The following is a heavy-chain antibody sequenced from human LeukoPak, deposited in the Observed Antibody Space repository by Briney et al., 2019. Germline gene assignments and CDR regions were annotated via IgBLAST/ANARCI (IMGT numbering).Heavy chain of an antibody. CDR1: GGSFSGYY. V-gene: IGHV4-34*01. CDR3: ARIRGVGGYRYYFDY. J-gene: IGHJ4*02. Sequence: PSETLSLTCAVYGGSFSGYYWSWIRQPPGKGLEWIGEINHSGSTNYNPSLKSRVTISVDTSKNQFSLKLSSVTAADTAVYYCARIRGVGGYRYYFDYWGQGTLVTVSS. CDR2: INHSGST. D-gene: IGHD5-12*01.